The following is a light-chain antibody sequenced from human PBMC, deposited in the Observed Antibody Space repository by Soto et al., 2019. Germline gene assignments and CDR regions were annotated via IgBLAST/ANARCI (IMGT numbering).Light chain of an antibody. CDR1: SSDVGGYNY. J-gene: IGLJ1*01. CDR3: SSYAGSNNYV. CDR2: EVT. Sequence: QSVLTQPPSASGSPRQSVTISCTGTSSDVGGYNYVSWCQQHPGKAPKLMISEVTKRPSGVPDRFSGSKSGNTASLTVSGLQDEDEADYYCSSYAGSNNYVFGSGTKVTVL. V-gene: IGLV2-8*01.